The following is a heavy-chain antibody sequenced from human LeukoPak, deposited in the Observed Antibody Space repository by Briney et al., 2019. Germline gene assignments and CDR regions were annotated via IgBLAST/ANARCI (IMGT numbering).Heavy chain of an antibody. D-gene: IGHD2-2*01. CDR2: IMSDGRST. CDR3: ARSSVYQLLLDYYFDY. V-gene: IGHV3-74*01. J-gene: IGHJ4*02. Sequence: PGGSLRLSCAASGFTFTTYGMHWVRQAPGKGLVWVSRIMSDGRSTYADSVKGRFTISRDTAKNTLYLQMNSLRAEDTAVYYCARSSVYQLLLDYYFDYWGQGTLVTVSS. CDR1: GFTFTTYG.